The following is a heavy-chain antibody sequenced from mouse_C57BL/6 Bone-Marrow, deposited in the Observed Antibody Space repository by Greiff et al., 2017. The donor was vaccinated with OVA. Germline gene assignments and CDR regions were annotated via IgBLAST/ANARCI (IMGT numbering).Heavy chain of an antibody. CDR1: GYTFTSYG. CDR2: IYPRSGNT. CDR3: AREGYGSSHDY. D-gene: IGHD1-1*01. J-gene: IGHJ2*01. Sequence: QVQLQQSGAELARPGASVKLSCKASGYTFTSYGISWVKQRPGQGLEWIGEIYPRSGNTYYNEKFKGKATLTADKSSSTAYMELRSLTSEDSAVYFCAREGYGSSHDYWGQGTTLTVSS. V-gene: IGHV1-81*01.